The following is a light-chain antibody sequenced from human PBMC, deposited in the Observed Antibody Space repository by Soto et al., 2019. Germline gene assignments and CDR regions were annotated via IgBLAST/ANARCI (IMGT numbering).Light chain of an antibody. J-gene: IGKJ5*01. CDR1: QSVSSY. CDR2: DAS. Sequence: EIVSTQSPATLSLSPGERATLFCRASQSVSSYVAWYQQKPGQAPRFLIYDASNRATGIPARFSGSGSGTDFTLTISSLEPEDFAVYYCQQRSNWPITFGQGTRLEIK. CDR3: QQRSNWPIT. V-gene: IGKV3-11*01.